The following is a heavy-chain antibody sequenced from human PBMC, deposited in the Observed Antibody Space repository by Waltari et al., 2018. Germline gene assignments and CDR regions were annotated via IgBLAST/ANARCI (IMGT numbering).Heavy chain of an antibody. CDR2: MNPNSGNT. D-gene: IGHD6-19*01. CDR3: ARDSSGWYAEDAFDI. V-gene: IGHV1-8*02. Sequence: QVQLLQSGAEVKKPGASVQVSCQASGYTFTSHDINWVRQATGQGLEWMGWMNPNSGNTGYAQKFQGRVTMTRNTSISTAYMELSSLRSEDTAVYYCARDSSGWYAEDAFDIWGQGTMVTVSS. CDR1: GYTFTSHD. J-gene: IGHJ3*02.